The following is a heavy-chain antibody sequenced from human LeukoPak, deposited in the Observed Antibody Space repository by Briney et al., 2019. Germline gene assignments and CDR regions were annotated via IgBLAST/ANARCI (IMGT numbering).Heavy chain of an antibody. CDR1: DDSISSYY. D-gene: IGHD3-3*01. CDR2: IHYSGST. V-gene: IGHV4-59*01. J-gene: IGHJ4*02. CDR3: ARAVVTIFGVVTYYFDY. Sequence: PSETLSLTCSISDDSISSYYWNWIRQSPGKGLEWIGHIHYSGSTHYNPSLQSRVSISIDTSKNHFSLRLRSVTAVDTAVYYCARAVVTIFGVVTYYFDYWGQGTLVTVSS.